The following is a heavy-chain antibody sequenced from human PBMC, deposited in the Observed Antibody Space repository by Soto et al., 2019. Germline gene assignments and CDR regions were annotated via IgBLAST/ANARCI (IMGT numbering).Heavy chain of an antibody. Sequence: PSETLSLTCTVSGGSISSGDYYWSWIRQSPGKGLECIGCIYYSGSTYYNPSLKSRVTISVGTSKNQFSLKLSSVTAADTAVYYCARVGAAAGTFDYWGQGTMVTVSS. CDR3: ARVGAAAGTFDY. D-gene: IGHD6-13*01. CDR1: GGSISSGDYY. CDR2: IYYSGST. J-gene: IGHJ4*03. V-gene: IGHV4-30-4*01.